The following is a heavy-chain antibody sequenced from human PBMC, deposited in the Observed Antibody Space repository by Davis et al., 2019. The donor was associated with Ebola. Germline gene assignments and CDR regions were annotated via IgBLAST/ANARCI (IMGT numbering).Heavy chain of an antibody. CDR2: IYHSGST. J-gene: IGHJ5*02. CDR1: GGSVSSGSYY. Sequence: MPSETLSLTCTVSGGSVSSGSYYWGWIRQPPGKGLEWIGNIYHSGSTFYNPSLKSRVTISVDTSKNQFSLKLSSVTAADTAVYYCARQGWSGYSLRHWLDPWGRGTLVTVSS. D-gene: IGHD3-3*01. CDR3: ARQGWSGYSLRHWLDP. V-gene: IGHV4-39*01.